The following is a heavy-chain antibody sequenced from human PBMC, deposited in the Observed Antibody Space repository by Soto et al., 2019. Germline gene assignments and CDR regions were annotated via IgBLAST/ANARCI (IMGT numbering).Heavy chain of an antibody. CDR3: ARVRYGGNLRSYYYYGMDV. D-gene: IGHD4-17*01. V-gene: IGHV1-3*01. CDR2: INAGNGNT. CDR1: GYTFTSYA. J-gene: IGHJ6*02. Sequence: WASVKVSCKASGYTFTSYAMHWVRQAPGQRLEWMGWINAGNGNTKYSQKFQGRVTITRDTSASTAYMELSSLRAEDTAVYYCARVRYGGNLRSYYYYGMDVWGQGTTVTVSS.